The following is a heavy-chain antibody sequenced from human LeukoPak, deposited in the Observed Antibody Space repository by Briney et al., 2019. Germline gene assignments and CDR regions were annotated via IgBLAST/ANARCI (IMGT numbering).Heavy chain of an antibody. V-gene: IGHV3-21*01. CDR2: ISSGGMWI. CDR3: AELGITMIGGV. J-gene: IGHJ6*04. D-gene: IGHD3-10*02. CDR1: GFTFSTYS. Sequence: GGSLRLSCAASGFTFSTYSMNWVRQAPGKGLEWLSSISSGGMWIYYADSLKGRFTISRDNAKNSLYLQMNSLRAEDTAVYYCAELGITMIGGVWGKGTTVTISS.